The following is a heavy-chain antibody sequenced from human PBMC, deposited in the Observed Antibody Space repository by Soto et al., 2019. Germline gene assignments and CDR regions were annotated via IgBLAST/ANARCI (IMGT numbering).Heavy chain of an antibody. CDR2: IWYDGSNK. V-gene: IGHV3-33*01. J-gene: IGHJ4*02. CDR1: GFTFSSYG. CDR3: AREYWDPELHLPVDY. Sequence: GGSLRLSCAASGFTFSSYGMHWVRQAPGKGLEWVAVIWYDGSNKYYADSVKGRFTISRDNSKNTLYLQMNSLRAEDTAVYYCAREYWDPELHLPVDYWDQGTLVTVSS. D-gene: IGHD1-26*01.